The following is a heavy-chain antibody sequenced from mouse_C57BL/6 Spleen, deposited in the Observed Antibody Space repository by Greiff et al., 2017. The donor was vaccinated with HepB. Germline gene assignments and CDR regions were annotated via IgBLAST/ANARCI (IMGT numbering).Heavy chain of an antibody. Sequence: VKLQQPGAELVKPGASVKLSCKASGYTFTSYWMHWVKQRPGQGLEWIGMIHPNSGSTNYNEKFKSKATLTVDKSSSTAYMQLSSLTSEDSAVYYCARMGIYYGNSYYAMDYWGQGTSVTVSS. V-gene: IGHV1-64*01. CDR1: GYTFTSYW. J-gene: IGHJ4*01. CDR3: ARMGIYYGNSYYAMDY. D-gene: IGHD2-1*01. CDR2: IHPNSGST.